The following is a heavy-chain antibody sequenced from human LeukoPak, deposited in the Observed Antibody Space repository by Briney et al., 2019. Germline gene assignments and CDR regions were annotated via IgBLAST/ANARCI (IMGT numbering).Heavy chain of an antibody. D-gene: IGHD3-3*01. J-gene: IGHJ6*03. CDR1: GGSINNYY. CDR3: ARLNYDFWSGIPPYYMDV. V-gene: IGHV4-59*01. CDR2: IYYSGST. Sequence: PSETLSLTCTVSGGSINNYYWSWIRQPPGKGLEWIGYIYYSGSTNYNPSLKSRVTISVDTSKNQFSLKLSSVTAADTAVYYCARLNYDFWSGIPPYYMDVWGKGTTVTVSS.